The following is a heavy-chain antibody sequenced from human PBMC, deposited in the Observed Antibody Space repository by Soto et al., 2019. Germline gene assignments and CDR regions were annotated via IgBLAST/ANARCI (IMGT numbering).Heavy chain of an antibody. D-gene: IGHD3-3*01. CDR2: IWYDGSNK. CDR1: GFTFSSYG. CDR3: ARDRGNDFWSGYYAPGRYYYGMDV. V-gene: IGHV3-33*01. J-gene: IGHJ6*02. Sequence: GGSLRLSCAASGFTFSSYGMHWVRQAPGKGLEWVAVIWYDGSNKYYADSVKGRFTISRDNSKNTLYLQMNSLRAEGTAVYYCARDRGNDFWSGYYAPGRYYYGMDVWGQGTTVTVS.